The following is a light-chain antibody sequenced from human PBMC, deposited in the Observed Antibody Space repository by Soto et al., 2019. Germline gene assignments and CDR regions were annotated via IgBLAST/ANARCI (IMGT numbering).Light chain of an antibody. CDR2: GAS. J-gene: IGKJ1*01. CDR1: QSVSSN. CDR3: QHYKNWPRT. V-gene: IGKV3-15*01. Sequence: EIVMTQSPATLSVSPGERATLSCRASQSVSSNLAWYQQKPGQAPRLLIYGASTRATGIPARFSGSGSGTEFTLTISSLQSEDFALYYCQHYKNWPRTFGQGTKVEIK.